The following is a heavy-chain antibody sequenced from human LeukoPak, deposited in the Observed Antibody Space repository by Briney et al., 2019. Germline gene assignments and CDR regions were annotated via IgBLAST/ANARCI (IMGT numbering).Heavy chain of an antibody. J-gene: IGHJ4*02. V-gene: IGHV4-38-2*01. Sequence: SETLSLTCAVSGYSISSGYYWGWIRQPPGKGLEWIGSIYHSGSTYYNPSLKSRVTISVDTSKNQFSLKLSSVTAADTAVYYCATTTSQGYYFDYWGQGTLVTVSS. CDR3: ATTTSQGYYFDY. CDR2: IYHSGST. CDR1: GYSISSGYY. D-gene: IGHD1-14*01.